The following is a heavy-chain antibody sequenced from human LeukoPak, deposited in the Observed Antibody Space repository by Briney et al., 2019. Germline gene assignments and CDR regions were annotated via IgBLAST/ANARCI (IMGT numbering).Heavy chain of an antibody. V-gene: IGHV4-4*07. CDR2: ISTSGSA. Sequence: PSGTLSLTCTVSGDSVSSYYWSWIRQPAGNRLEWIGRISTSGSARYNPSLKSRVTLSIDTSKNQISLNVKSVTAADTAVYYCTGESYRTSFLFDLWGQGTLVTVSS. CDR1: GDSVSSYY. CDR3: TGESYRTSFLFDL. D-gene: IGHD5-12*01. J-gene: IGHJ4*02.